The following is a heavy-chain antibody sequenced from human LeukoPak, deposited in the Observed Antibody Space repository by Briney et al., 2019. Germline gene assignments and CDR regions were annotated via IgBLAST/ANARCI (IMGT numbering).Heavy chain of an antibody. J-gene: IGHJ3*02. D-gene: IGHD3-10*01. CDR3: ARSVLLWFGTPLNAFDI. CDR1: GYTFTSYG. Sequence: GASVKVSCKASGYTFTSYGISWVRQAPGQGLEWMGWISAYNGNKNYAQKLQGRVTMTTDTSTSTAYMELRSLRSDDTAVYYCARSVLLWFGTPLNAFDIWGQGTMVTVSS. V-gene: IGHV1-18*01. CDR2: ISAYNGNK.